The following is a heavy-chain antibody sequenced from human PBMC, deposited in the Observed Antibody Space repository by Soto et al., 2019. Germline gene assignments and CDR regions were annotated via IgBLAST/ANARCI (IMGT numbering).Heavy chain of an antibody. J-gene: IGHJ4*02. CDR2: IYYSGST. D-gene: IGHD6-19*01. CDR3: ARAKDSSGWSSFDY. Sequence: QVQLQESGPGLVKPSETLSLTCTVSGGSISSYYWSWIRQPPGKGLEWIGYIYYSGSTNYNPSLKSRVTISVDTSKSQFSLKLSSVTAADTAVYYCARAKDSSGWSSFDYWGQGTLVTVSS. V-gene: IGHV4-59*01. CDR1: GGSISSYY.